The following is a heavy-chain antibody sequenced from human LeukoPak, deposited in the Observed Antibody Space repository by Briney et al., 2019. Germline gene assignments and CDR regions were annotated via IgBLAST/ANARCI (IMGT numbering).Heavy chain of an antibody. CDR3: ARGGSTVTYSYYYYYYYMDV. V-gene: IGHV1-18*04. J-gene: IGHJ6*03. D-gene: IGHD4-17*01. Sequence: GASVKVSCKASGYTFTSYYIHWVRQAPGQGLEWMGWISAYNGNTNYAQRLQGRVTMTTDTSTSTAYMELRSLRSDDTAVYYCARGGSTVTYSYYYYYYYMDVWGKGTTVTVSS. CDR2: ISAYNGNT. CDR1: GYTFTSYY.